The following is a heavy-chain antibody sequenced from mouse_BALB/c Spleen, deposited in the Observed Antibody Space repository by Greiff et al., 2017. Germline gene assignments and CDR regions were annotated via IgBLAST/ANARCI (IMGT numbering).Heavy chain of an antibody. V-gene: IGHV5-12-1*01. CDR2: ISSGGGST. CDR1: GFAFSSYD. J-gene: IGHJ3*01. Sequence: EVMLVESGGGLVKPGGSLKLSCAASGFAFSSYDMSWVRQTPEKRLEWVAYISSGGGSTYYPDTVKGRFTISRDNAKNTLYLQMSSLKSEDTAMYYCARQEGSSSAWFAYWGQGTLVTVSA. D-gene: IGHD1-1*01. CDR3: ARQEGSSSAWFAY.